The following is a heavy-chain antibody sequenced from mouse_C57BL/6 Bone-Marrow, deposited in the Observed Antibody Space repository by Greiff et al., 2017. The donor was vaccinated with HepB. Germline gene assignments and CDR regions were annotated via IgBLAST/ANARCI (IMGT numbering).Heavy chain of an antibody. J-gene: IGHJ4*01. V-gene: IGHV5-16*01. CDR1: GFTFSDYY. Sequence: EVMLVESEGGLVQPGSSMKLSCTASGFTFSDYYMAWVRQVPEKGLEWVANINYDGSSTYYLDSLKSRFIISRDNAKNILYLQMSSLKSEDTATYYCAREGQLRLHYAMDYWGQGTSVTVSS. D-gene: IGHD3-2*02. CDR3: AREGQLRLHYAMDY. CDR2: INYDGSST.